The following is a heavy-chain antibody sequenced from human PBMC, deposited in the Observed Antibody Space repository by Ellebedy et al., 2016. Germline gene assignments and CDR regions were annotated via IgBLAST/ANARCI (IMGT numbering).Heavy chain of an antibody. Sequence: ASVKVSCXASGYTFTGYYMHWVRQAPGQGLEWMGWINPSVGVTNYAQNFQGRVTMTRDTSTSTVYMELSSLRSEDTAVYYCAREGVAVANWFDPWGQGTLVTVSS. V-gene: IGHV1-2*02. CDR1: GYTFTGYY. CDR2: INPSVGVT. CDR3: AREGVAVANWFDP. D-gene: IGHD6-19*01. J-gene: IGHJ5*02.